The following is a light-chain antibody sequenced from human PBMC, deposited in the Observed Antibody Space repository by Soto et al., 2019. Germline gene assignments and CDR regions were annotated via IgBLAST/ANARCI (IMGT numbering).Light chain of an antibody. CDR2: NNE. V-gene: IGLV1-44*01. CDR3: AAWDDSLNGLDV. CDR1: SSNIGSNT. J-gene: IGLJ1*01. Sequence: QSVLTQPPSASGTPGQRVTISCSGSSSNIGSNTVNWYQQLPGTASKLLIYNNEQRPSGVSDRFSGSKSGTSASLAISGLQSEDEADYYCAAWDDSLNGLDVFGTGTKLTVL.